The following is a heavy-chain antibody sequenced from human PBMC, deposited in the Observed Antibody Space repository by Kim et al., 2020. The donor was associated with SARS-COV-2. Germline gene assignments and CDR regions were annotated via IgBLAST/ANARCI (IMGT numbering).Heavy chain of an antibody. CDR3: ARGGSGYTAMVGYYYYYGMDV. CDR1: GYTFTGYY. J-gene: IGHJ6*02. D-gene: IGHD5-18*01. CDR2: INPNSGGT. V-gene: IGHV1-2*02. Sequence: ASVKVSCKASGYTFTGYYMHWVRQAPGQGLEWMGWINPNSGGTNYAQKFQGRVTMTRDTSISTAYMELSRLRSDDTAVYYCARGGSGYTAMVGYYYYYGMDVWGQGTTVTVSS.